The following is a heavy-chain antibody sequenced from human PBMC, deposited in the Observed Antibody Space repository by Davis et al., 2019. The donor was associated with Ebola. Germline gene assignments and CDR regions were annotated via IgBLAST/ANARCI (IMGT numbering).Heavy chain of an antibody. Sequence: GESLKISCAASEFTFSSYTMGWVRQAPGKGLEWVSTIGYNGDNTYYADSVKGRFTISRDNSKNTLYLQMNSLRAEDTAVYYCAKDSVGSSNYYYYGMDVWGQGTTVTVSS. CDR2: IGYNGDNT. CDR3: AKDSVGSSNYYYYGMDV. CDR1: EFTFSSYT. J-gene: IGHJ6*02. V-gene: IGHV3-23*01. D-gene: IGHD6-13*01.